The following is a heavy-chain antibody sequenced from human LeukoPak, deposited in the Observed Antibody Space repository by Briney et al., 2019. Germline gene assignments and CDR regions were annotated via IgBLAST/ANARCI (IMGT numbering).Heavy chain of an antibody. J-gene: IGHJ4*02. V-gene: IGHV1-18*01. CDR1: GYTFSSYD. Sequence: ASVKVSCKASGYTFSSYDISWVRQAPGQGLEWKGWISPHNGNTNYAQKLQGRVTMTTDTSTSTAYMELRSLRSDDTAVYYCTRGSSSSWYVWGQGTLVTVSS. CDR3: TRGSSSSWYV. D-gene: IGHD6-13*01. CDR2: ISPHNGNT.